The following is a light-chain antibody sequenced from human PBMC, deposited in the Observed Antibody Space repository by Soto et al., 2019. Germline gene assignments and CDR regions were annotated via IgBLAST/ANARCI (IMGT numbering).Light chain of an antibody. CDR2: GVS. Sequence: QSVLTQPASVSGSPGQSITISCNGSSNDIGAFNYVSWYRQPPGEAPKVLIRGVSYRPSGVSIRFSGSKSDNTASLSISGLQAEDEAHYYCSSYTTSNTWVFGGGTKVTVL. V-gene: IGLV2-14*01. J-gene: IGLJ3*02. CDR1: SNDIGAFNY. CDR3: SSYTTSNTWV.